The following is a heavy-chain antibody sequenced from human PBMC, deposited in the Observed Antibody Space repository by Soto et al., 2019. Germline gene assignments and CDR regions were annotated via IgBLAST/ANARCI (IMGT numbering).Heavy chain of an antibody. Sequence: AVEVSCKASGGTFSRYSISWVRQAAGQGLEWMGGIIPIFGTANYAQKFQGRVTITADESTSTAYMELSSLRSEDTAVYYCARDRGYYYGSGSTNWFDPWGQGTLVTVSS. D-gene: IGHD3-10*01. CDR3: ARDRGYYYGSGSTNWFDP. V-gene: IGHV1-69*13. J-gene: IGHJ5*02. CDR1: GGTFSRYS. CDR2: IIPIFGTA.